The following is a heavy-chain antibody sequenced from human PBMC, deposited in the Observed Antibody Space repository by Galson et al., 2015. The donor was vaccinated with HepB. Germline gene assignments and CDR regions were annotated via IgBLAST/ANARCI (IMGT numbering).Heavy chain of an antibody. J-gene: IGHJ5*01. CDR2: TYYRTEWYY. Sequence: CAISGDSVSSNSATWSWIRQSPSRGLEWLGRTYYRTEWYYHYAVSVKSRIIVNPDTSNNLFSLQLNSVTPEDTAVYYCARGGGDGDWFGSWGQGTLVTVSS. CDR1: GDSVSSNSAT. V-gene: IGHV6-1*01. CDR3: ARGGGDGDWFGS. D-gene: IGHD3-16*01.